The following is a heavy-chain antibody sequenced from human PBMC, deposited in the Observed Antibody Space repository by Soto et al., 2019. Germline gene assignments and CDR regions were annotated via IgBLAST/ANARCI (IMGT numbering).Heavy chain of an antibody. Sequence: SETLSLTCTVSGGYISSYYWSWIRQPPGKELEWIGYLYYSGITNYNPSLRSRVSTSLDPSKNQFSLKLTSVTAAGTAVYYCASHRSGYAFQWGQGTLVTVSS. J-gene: IGHJ4*02. V-gene: IGHV4-59*01. D-gene: IGHD5-12*01. CDR3: ASHRSGYAFQ. CDR2: LYYSGIT. CDR1: GGYISSYY.